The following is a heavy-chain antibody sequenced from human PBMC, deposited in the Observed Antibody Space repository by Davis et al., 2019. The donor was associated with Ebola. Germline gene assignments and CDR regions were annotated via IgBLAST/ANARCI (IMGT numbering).Heavy chain of an antibody. CDR2: ISFDGTNK. V-gene: IGHV3-30*18. J-gene: IGHJ5*02. D-gene: IGHD3-22*01. Sequence: GESLKISCAASGFTLNSCAMFWVRQAPGKGLEWVATISFDGTNKFYTDSVRGRFTISRDDSRNTMYLQMNSLRADDTALYYCAKGTSMILGVSNWFDPWGQGTLVTASS. CDR1: GFTLNSCA. CDR3: AKGTSMILGVSNWFDP.